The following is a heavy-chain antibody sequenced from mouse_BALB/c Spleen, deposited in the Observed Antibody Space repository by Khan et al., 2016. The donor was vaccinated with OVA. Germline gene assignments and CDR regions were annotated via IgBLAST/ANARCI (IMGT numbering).Heavy chain of an antibody. CDR2: ISYSDST. Sequence: EVQLQESGPSLVKPSQTLSLTCSVTGDSITSGYWNWIRRFPGNKLEYMGYISYSDSTFYNPSLKSRISITRDTSKNQSSLQLNSVTTEDTATYYCARWNYRYDGYFDYWGQGTTLTVSP. CDR3: ARWNYRYDGYFDY. J-gene: IGHJ2*01. V-gene: IGHV3-8*02. CDR1: GDSITSGY. D-gene: IGHD2-14*01.